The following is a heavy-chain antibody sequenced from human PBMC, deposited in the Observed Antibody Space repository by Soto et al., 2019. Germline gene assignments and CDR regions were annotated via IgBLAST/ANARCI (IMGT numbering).Heavy chain of an antibody. CDR2: VYYSGST. Sequence: SETLSLTCTVSGGSVSSSSYYWGWVRQPPGKGLEWIGSVYYSGSTYYNPSLESRVTISVDKSKNQFSLKLMSLSAADTAVYYCGRLEGLATISYYFDYWGRGALVTVSA. V-gene: IGHV4-39*01. CDR1: GGSVSSSSYY. CDR3: GRLEGLATISYYFDY. J-gene: IGHJ4*02. D-gene: IGHD3-9*01.